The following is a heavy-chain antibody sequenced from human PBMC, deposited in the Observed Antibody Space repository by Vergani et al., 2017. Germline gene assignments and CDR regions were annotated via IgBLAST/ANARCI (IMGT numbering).Heavy chain of an antibody. J-gene: IGHJ4*02. CDR3: ARDSLAV. CDR1: GFTFSNYW. CDR2: IKEDGSET. V-gene: IGHV3-7*01. D-gene: IGHD3-3*02. Sequence: EVQLMESGGGLVQPGGSLRLSCAASGFTFSNYWMSWVRQAPGKGLEWVANIKEDGSETFYVDSVMGRFTISRDNAKNSLYLQMNSLRAEDTAVYYCARDSLAVWGQGTLVTVSS.